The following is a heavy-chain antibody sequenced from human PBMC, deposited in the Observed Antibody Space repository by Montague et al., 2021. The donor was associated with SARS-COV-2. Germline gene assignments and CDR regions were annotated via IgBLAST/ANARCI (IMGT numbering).Heavy chain of an antibody. D-gene: IGHD3-3*01. CDR3: ARADRETIFGVVAPFDY. J-gene: IGHJ4*02. CDR2: IYYSGST. CDR1: GGSISSGGYY. Sequence: TLSLTCTVSGGSISSGGYYWSWIRQHPGKGLEWIGYIYYSGSTYYNPSLKSRVTISVDTSKNQFSLKLSSVTAADTAVYYCARADRETIFGVVAPFDYWGQGTLVTVSS. V-gene: IGHV4-31*03.